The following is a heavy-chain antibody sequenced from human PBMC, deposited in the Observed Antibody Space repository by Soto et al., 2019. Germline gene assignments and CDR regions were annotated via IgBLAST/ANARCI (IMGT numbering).Heavy chain of an antibody. D-gene: IGHD6-13*01. J-gene: IGHJ6*03. CDR1: GGSISSGGYY. CDR3: RQSSTAAAGSYYYYYMDV. Sequence: SETLSLTCTVSGGSISSGGYYWSWIRQHPGKGLEWIGYIYYSGSTYYNPSLKSRVTISVDTSKNQFSLKLSSVTAADTAVYYCRQSSTAAAGSYYYYYMDVWGKGTTVTVSS. V-gene: IGHV4-31*03. CDR2: IYYSGST.